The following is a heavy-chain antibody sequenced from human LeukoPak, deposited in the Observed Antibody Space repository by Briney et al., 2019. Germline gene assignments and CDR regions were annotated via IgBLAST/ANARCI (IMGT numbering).Heavy chain of an antibody. CDR3: ARSGYCSSTSCPHFDY. CDR2: ISGIGATT. J-gene: IGHJ4*02. Sequence: QPGGSLRLSCAASGFTFSSYAMSWVRQAPGKGLQWVSSISGIGATTYYADSVKGRFTISRDNSKNTLYLQMNSLRAEDTAVYYCARSGYCSSTSCPHFDYWGQGTLVTVSS. V-gene: IGHV3-23*01. CDR1: GFTFSSYA. D-gene: IGHD2-2*01.